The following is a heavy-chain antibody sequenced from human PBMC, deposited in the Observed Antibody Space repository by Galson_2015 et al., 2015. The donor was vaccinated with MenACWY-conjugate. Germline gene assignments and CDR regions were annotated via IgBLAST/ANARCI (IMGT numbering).Heavy chain of an antibody. CDR3: ARGDVLVPTAPYY. Sequence: ETLSLTCTVSGGSISSYYWNWIRQPPGKGLEWIGYVYYSGVTKYNPSLKSRVTISVDTSENQFSLKLSSVTAADTAVYYCARGDVLVPTAPYYWGQGTLATVSS. J-gene: IGHJ4*02. CDR2: VYYSGVT. V-gene: IGHV4-59*01. CDR1: GGSISSYY. D-gene: IGHD2-2*01.